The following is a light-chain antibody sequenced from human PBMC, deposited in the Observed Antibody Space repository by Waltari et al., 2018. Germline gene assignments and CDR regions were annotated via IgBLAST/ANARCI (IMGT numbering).Light chain of an antibody. V-gene: IGLV2-8*01. J-gene: IGLJ2*01. Sequence: QSALTQPPSASGSPGQSVTLSCPGARHDIGACSYVSWYQHYPCKAPHLIIYDVDQRPSGVPDRFSGSKSGDTASLTVSGLQTEDEADYYCSSYAGSNNLGIFGGGTKLTVL. CDR3: SSYAGSNNLGI. CDR2: DVD. CDR1: RHDIGACSY.